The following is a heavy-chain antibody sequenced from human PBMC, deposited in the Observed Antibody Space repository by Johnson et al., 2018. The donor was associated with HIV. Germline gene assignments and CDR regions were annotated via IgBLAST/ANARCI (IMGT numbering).Heavy chain of an antibody. CDR2: IYSGDTT. CDR3: ARDDLDNSGHLMAFDM. J-gene: IGHJ3*02. D-gene: IGHD1-26*01. CDR1: GFTVSSNY. Sequence: VQLVESGGGLVQPGGSLRLSCAASGFTVSSNYMSWVRQAPGKGLEWVSVIYSGDTTYYADSVKDRFTISRDNSKNTLYLQMKRLRVEDTAVYYCARDDLDNSGHLMAFDMWGQGTMVTVSS. V-gene: IGHV3-66*01.